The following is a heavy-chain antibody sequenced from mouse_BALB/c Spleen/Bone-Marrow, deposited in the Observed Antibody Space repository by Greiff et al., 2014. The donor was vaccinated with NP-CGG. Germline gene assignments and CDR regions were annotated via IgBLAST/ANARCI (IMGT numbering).Heavy chain of an antibody. CDR1: GYTFSSYW. V-gene: IGHV1-9*01. J-gene: IGHJ3*01. D-gene: IGHD4-1*01. CDR2: ILPGSGSA. CDR3: ARDWDPFAY. Sequence: QVQLKESGAELMKPGASVKISCKATGYTFSSYWIEWVKQRPGHGLEWIGEILPGSGSANYNEKFKGKATFTADTSSNTAHMQLSSLTSEDSAVYYCARDWDPFAYWGQGTLVTVSA.